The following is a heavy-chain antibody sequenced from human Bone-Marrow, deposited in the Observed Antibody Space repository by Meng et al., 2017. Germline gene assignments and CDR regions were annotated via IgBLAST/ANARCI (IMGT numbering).Heavy chain of an antibody. CDR3: ARKHPHIVGATRNYYYGMDV. J-gene: IGHJ6*02. V-gene: IGHV1-2*06. D-gene: IGHD1-26*01. Sequence: ASVKVSCKASGYTFTGYYMHWVRQAPGQGLEWMGRINPNSGGTNYAQKFQGRVTMTRDTSISTAYMELSRLRSDDTAVYYCARKHPHIVGATRNYYYGMDVWGQGTTVTVSS. CDR1: GYTFTGYY. CDR2: INPNSGGT.